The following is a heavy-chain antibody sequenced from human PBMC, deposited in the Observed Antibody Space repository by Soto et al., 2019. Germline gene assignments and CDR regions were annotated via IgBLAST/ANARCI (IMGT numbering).Heavy chain of an antibody. CDR1: GFSVSRYW. J-gene: IGHJ4*02. CDR2: IRQDGSET. Sequence: GGSLRLSCAASGFSVSRYWLNWVRQTPGKGLEWVANIRQDGSETYYVDSVKGRFTISGDNAKNSLYLQMNSLRAEDTAVYYCASDPFSLSDISAELWGQGTLVTVSS. V-gene: IGHV3-7*01. CDR3: ASDPFSLSDISAEL. D-gene: IGHD1-7*01.